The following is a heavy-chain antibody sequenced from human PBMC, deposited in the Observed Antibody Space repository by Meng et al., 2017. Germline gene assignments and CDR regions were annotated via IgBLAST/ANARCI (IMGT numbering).Heavy chain of an antibody. Sequence: QVQPVGAGGGLVQPRRSLVFSCAASGFTFSCYAMHWVRQAPGKGLEWVAVISYDGSNKYYADSVKGRFTISRDNSKNTLYLQMNSLRAEDTAVYYCARSSSGYYFDYWGQGTLVTVSS. CDR1: GFTFSCYA. D-gene: IGHD3-22*01. CDR2: ISYDGSNK. J-gene: IGHJ4*02. V-gene: IGHV3-30*01. CDR3: ARSSSGYYFDY.